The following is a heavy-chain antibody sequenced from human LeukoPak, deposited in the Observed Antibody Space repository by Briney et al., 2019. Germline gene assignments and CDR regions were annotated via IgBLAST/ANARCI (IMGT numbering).Heavy chain of an antibody. CDR3: TTDTVCTSCYSPKYYYYYGMDV. Sequence: GGSLRLSCAASGFTFSNAWMSWVRQAPGKGLEWVGRIKSKTDGGTTDYAAPVKGRFTISSDDSKNTLYLQMNSLKSEDTAVYYCTTDTVCTSCYSPKYYYYYGMDVWGQGTTVTVSS. D-gene: IGHD2-2*02. CDR2: IKSKTDGGTT. V-gene: IGHV3-15*01. J-gene: IGHJ6*02. CDR1: GFTFSNAW.